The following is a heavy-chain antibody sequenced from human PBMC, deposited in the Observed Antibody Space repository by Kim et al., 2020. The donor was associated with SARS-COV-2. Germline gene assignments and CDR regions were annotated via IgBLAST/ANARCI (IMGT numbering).Heavy chain of an antibody. CDR1: GGSISSGGYY. Sequence: SETLSLTCTVSGGSISSGGYYWSWIRQHPGKGLEWIGYIYYSGSTYYNPSLKSRVTISVDTSKNQFSLKLSSVTAADTAVYYCARSPPVLLWFGGHGYYFDYWGQGTLVTVSS. V-gene: IGHV4-31*03. CDR3: ARSPPVLLWFGGHGYYFDY. D-gene: IGHD3-10*01. CDR2: IYYSGST. J-gene: IGHJ4*02.